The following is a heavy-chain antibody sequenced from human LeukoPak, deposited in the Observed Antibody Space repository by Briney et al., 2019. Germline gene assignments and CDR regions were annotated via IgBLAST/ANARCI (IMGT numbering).Heavy chain of an antibody. V-gene: IGHV1-18*01. CDR2: ISAYNGNT. CDR3: ARDLKTTVDYYYYYYMDV. D-gene: IGHD4-11*01. Sequence: ASVKVSCKASGYTFTSYGISWVRQAPGQGLEWIGWISAYNGNTNYAQKLQGRVTMTTDTSTSTAYMELRSLRSDDTAVYYCARDLKTTVDYYYYYYMDVWGKGTTVTVSS. J-gene: IGHJ6*03. CDR1: GYTFTSYG.